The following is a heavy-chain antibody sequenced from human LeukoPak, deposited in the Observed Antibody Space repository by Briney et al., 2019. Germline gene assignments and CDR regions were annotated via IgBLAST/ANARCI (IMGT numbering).Heavy chain of an antibody. J-gene: IGHJ4*02. Sequence: GGSLRLSCAASGFTFSTYAMSWVRQAPGKGLEWVSGISGSGGSTYYADSVKGRFTISRDNSKNTLDLQVNSLRAEDTAVYYCAKVVVGYRTGGSCYFDYWGQGTLVTVSS. D-gene: IGHD2-15*01. V-gene: IGHV3-23*01. CDR2: ISGSGGST. CDR3: AKVVVGYRTGGSCYFDY. CDR1: GFTFSTYA.